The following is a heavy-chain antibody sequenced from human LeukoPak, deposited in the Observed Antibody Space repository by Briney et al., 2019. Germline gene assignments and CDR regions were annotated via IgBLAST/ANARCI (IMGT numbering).Heavy chain of an antibody. J-gene: IGHJ5*02. CDR3: VPLIGVIPGGNWFDP. V-gene: IGHV3-11*04. Sequence: GGSLRLSCAASGFTFSDYYMSWIRQAPGKGLEWVSYISFSGSTIYYAESVKGRFTISRDNAKNSLYLQMNSLRAEDTAVYYCVPLIGVIPGGNWFDPWGQGTLVTVSS. CDR2: ISFSGSTI. CDR1: GFTFSDYY. D-gene: IGHD3-3*01.